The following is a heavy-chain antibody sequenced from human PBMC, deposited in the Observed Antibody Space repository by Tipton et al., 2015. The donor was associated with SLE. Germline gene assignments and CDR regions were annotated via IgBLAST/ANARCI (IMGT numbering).Heavy chain of an antibody. V-gene: IGHV3-11*04. D-gene: IGHD2-15*01. J-gene: IGHJ4*02. Sequence: SLRLSCAASGFTFSDYYMSWIRQAPGKGLEWVAYFSSSGGTRYYADSVKGRFTISRDNAKKSLYLQMDSLRAEDTAVYYCGRDLGRAAFDYWGQGTLVTVSS. CDR1: GFTFSDYY. CDR2: FSSSGGTR. CDR3: GRDLGRAAFDY.